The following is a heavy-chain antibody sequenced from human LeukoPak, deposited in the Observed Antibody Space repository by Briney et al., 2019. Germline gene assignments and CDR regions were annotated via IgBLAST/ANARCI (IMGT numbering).Heavy chain of an antibody. J-gene: IGHJ4*02. V-gene: IGHV4-34*01. CDR3: ARDPPQYYYDSSGYYFDY. D-gene: IGHD3-22*01. CDR1: GGSISSYY. CDR2: INHSGST. Sequence: TSETLSLTCTVSGGSISSYYWSWIRQPPGKGLEWIGEINHSGSTNYNPSLKSRVTISVDTSKNQFSLKLSSVTAADTAVYYCARDPPQYYYDSSGYYFDYWGQGTLVTVSS.